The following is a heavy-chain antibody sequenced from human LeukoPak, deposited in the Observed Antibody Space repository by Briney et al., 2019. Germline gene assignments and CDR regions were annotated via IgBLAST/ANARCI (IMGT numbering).Heavy chain of an antibody. J-gene: IGHJ4*02. CDR1: GFTFGDYY. V-gene: IGHV3-11*01. Sequence: GGSLRLSCAASGFTFGDYYMSWIRQAPGKGLEWISYITFSSKTIYYADSVKGRFTITRDNAKKSLYLQMNSLRADDTAVYHCVTVDPLTHAFDYWGQGSLVTVSS. CDR2: ITFSSKTI. CDR3: VTVDPLTHAFDY.